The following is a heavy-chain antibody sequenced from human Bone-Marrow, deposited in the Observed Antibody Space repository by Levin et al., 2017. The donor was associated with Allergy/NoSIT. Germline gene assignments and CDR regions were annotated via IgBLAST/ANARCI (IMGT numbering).Heavy chain of an antibody. CDR2: ISYDGSNK. D-gene: IGHD4-17*01. CDR1: GFTFSSYA. CDR3: ARSLVLDDYGDYAGAFDI. Sequence: GGSLRLSCAASGFTFSSYAMHWVRQAPGKGLEWVAVISYDGSNKYYADSVKGRFTISRDNSKNTLYLQMNSLRAEDTAVYYCARSLVLDDYGDYAGAFDIWGQGTMVTVSS. J-gene: IGHJ3*02. V-gene: IGHV3-30-3*01.